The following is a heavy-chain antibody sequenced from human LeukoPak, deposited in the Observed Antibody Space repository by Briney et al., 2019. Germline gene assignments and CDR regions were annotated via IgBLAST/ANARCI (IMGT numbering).Heavy chain of an antibody. CDR2: SNPDSGGT. D-gene: IGHD2-21*01. J-gene: IGHJ5*02. CDR1: GYSFTYYY. Sequence: GSVNVSCKTSGYSFTYYYMHGLGQARGQGLEGMGWSNPDSGGTSSAQKFQGRVTMTRDTSITTVYMEVSWLTSDDTAIYYCARADRLDGGPYLIGPWGQGTLVTVSS. V-gene: IGHV1-2*02. CDR3: ARADRLDGGPYLIGP.